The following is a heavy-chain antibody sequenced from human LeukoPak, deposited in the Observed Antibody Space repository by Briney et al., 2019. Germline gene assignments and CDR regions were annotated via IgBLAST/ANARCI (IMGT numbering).Heavy chain of an antibody. D-gene: IGHD6-13*01. Sequence: GGSLRLSCAASGFTFSSYAMSWVRQAPGKGLEWVSAISGSGGSTYYADSVKGRFTISRDNSKNTLYLQMNSVRAEDTAVYYCAKAVEGIAGSSTDYWGQGTLVTVSS. J-gene: IGHJ4*02. CDR1: GFTFSSYA. V-gene: IGHV3-23*01. CDR2: ISGSGGST. CDR3: AKAVEGIAGSSTDY.